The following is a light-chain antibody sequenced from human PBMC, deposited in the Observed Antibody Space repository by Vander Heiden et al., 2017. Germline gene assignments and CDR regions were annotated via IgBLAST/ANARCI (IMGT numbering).Light chain of an antibody. V-gene: IGKV1-33*01. CDR1: QDISNY. CDR2: DAS. Sequence: DIQMTKSPSSLSASVGDRVTITCQASQDISNYLNWYQQKPGKAPKLLIYDASNLETGVPSRFSGSGSGTDFTFTISSLQPEDIATYYCQQYYNLPSYTFGQGTKLEIK. J-gene: IGKJ2*01. CDR3: QQYYNLPSYT.